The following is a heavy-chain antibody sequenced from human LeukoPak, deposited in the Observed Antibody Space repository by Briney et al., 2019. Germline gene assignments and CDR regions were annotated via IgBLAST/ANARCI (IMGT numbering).Heavy chain of an antibody. J-gene: IGHJ3*02. CDR1: GFTFSSYG. D-gene: IGHD3-3*01. CDR3: AKVRSFGVVIYDGFDI. Sequence: GGSLRLSCAAPGFTFSSYGMHWVRQAPGKGLEWVAFIRYDGSNKYYADSVKGRFTISRDNSKNTLYLQMNSLRAEDTAVYYCAKVRSFGVVIYDGFDIWGQGTMVTVSS. V-gene: IGHV3-30*02. CDR2: IRYDGSNK.